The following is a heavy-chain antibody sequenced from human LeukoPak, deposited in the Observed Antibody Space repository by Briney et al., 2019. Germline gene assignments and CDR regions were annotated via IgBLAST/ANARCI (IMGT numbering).Heavy chain of an antibody. D-gene: IGHD3-9*01. J-gene: IGHJ6*03. V-gene: IGHV3-23*01. CDR2: ISDSGDIK. CDR1: GFTFSSYA. CDR3: ARNGWLSHYYYYYMDV. Sequence: GGSLRLSCAASGFTFSSYAMSWVRQAPGKGLEWVSGISDSGDIKYYADSVKGRFTISRDNAKNSRYLQMNSLRAEDTAVYYCARNGWLSHYYYYYMDVWGKGTTVTVSS.